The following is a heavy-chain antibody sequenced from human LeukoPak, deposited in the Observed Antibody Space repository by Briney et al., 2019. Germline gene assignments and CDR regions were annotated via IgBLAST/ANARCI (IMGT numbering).Heavy chain of an antibody. CDR3: ARDSDSSSWSRRFDP. J-gene: IGHJ5*02. V-gene: IGHV1-69*01. CDR1: GGTFSSYA. CDR2: IIPIFGTA. D-gene: IGHD6-13*01. Sequence: SVKVSCKASGGTFSSYAISWVRQAPGQGLEWMGGIIPIFGTANYAQKFQGRVTITADESTSTAYMELSSLRSGDTAVYYCARDSDSSSWSRRFDPWGQGTLVTVSS.